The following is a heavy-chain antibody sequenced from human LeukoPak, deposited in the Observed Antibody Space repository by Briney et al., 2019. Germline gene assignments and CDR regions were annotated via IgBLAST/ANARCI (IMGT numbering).Heavy chain of an antibody. CDR3: ARDWYDY. D-gene: IGHD6-13*01. CDR2: IGGSGSYT. Sequence: PGESLRLSCAASGFTFSTYAMIWVRQAPGKGLEWVSVIGGSGSYTYYADSVKGRFTISRDNSKDTLYLQMNSLRPEDTAVYYCARDWYDYWGQGTLVTVSS. CDR1: GFTFSTYA. V-gene: IGHV3-23*01. J-gene: IGHJ4*02.